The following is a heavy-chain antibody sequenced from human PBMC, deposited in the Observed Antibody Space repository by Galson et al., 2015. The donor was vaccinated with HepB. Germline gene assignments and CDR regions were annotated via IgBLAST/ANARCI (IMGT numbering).Heavy chain of an antibody. CDR1: GGTFSSYG. V-gene: IGHV1-69*13. J-gene: IGHJ4*02. D-gene: IGHD3-22*01. Sequence: SVKVSCKASGGTFSSYGVSWVRQAPGQGLEWLGVIIPIFGTTKYAQKFQGRVTITADESTSTAYMDLSNLTSDDTAVYYCSRRKGYESTASFVFDYWGQGTLITVSS. CDR3: SRRKGYESTASFVFDY. CDR2: IIPIFGTT.